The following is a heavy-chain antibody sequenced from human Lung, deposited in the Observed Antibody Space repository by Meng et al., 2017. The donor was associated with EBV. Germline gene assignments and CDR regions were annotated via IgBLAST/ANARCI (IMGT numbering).Heavy chain of an antibody. V-gene: IGHV3-11*01. D-gene: IGHD3-10*01. CDR2: ISYSGSTI. J-gene: IGHJ4*02. Sequence: QGERVGSGGGLGKPGGSLRSSCAASGLTFNDYYMSWIRQAPGKGLEWVSYISYSGSTIYYADSVKGRFTISRDNAKNSLYLQMNSLRAEDTAVYYCASTPGSYYDFWGQGTLVTVSS. CDR1: GLTFNDYY. CDR3: ASTPGSYYDF.